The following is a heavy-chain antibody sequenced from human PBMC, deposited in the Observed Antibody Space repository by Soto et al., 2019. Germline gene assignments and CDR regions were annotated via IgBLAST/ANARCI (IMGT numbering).Heavy chain of an antibody. J-gene: IGHJ4*02. Sequence: ESLNLSLGCCGWNVTSYWISWVRQMPGKGLELMGRIDHSGSYTNYSPSFQGHVTISADKSLRAEDSASYCCAQEDTSNGALDDWGQGAMVTVSS. CDR1: GWNVTSYW. D-gene: IGHD6-19*01. CDR3: DD. CDR2: IDHSGSYT. V-gene: IGHV5-10-1*01.